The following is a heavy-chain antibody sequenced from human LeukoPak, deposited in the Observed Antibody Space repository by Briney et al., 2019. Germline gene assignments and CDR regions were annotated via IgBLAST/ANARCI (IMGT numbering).Heavy chain of an antibody. Sequence: GGSLRLSCTASGFTFSTYWINWARQSPGKGLVWVALINGDGSTTTHADSVKGRFTISRDNAKNTAYLQMNSLRDKDTAVYFCARDYAGSPDYWGQGTLVTVSA. D-gene: IGHD3-10*01. CDR2: INGDGSTT. CDR1: GFTFSTYW. CDR3: ARDYAGSPDY. V-gene: IGHV3-74*03. J-gene: IGHJ4*02.